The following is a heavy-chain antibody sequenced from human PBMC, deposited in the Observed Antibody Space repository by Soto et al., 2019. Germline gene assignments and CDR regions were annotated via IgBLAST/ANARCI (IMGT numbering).Heavy chain of an antibody. CDR1: GYTFTSYD. CDR2: MNPNSGNT. J-gene: IGHJ6*03. D-gene: IGHD6-6*01. Sequence: ASVKVSCKASGYTFTSYDINWVRQATGQGLEWMGWMNPNSGNTGYAQKFQGRVTMTRNTSISTAYMELSSLRSEDTAVYYCARAHEGYSSSSNDYYYDMDVWGKGTTVTVSS. CDR3: ARAHEGYSSSSNDYYYDMDV. V-gene: IGHV1-8*01.